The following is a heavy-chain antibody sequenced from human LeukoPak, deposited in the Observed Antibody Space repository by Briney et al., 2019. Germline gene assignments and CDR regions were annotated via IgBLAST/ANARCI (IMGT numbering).Heavy chain of an antibody. CDR2: ISYDGSNK. CDR1: GFTFSSYA. J-gene: IGHJ4*02. D-gene: IGHD1-26*01. CDR3: AKDFVPRGGSYFPGFDY. Sequence: GGSLRLSCAASGFTFSSYAMHWVRQAPGKGLEWVAVISYDGSNKFYADSVKGRFTLSRDNSKNTLYLQMNSLRTEDTAVYYCAKDFVPRGGSYFPGFDYWGQGTLVIVSS. V-gene: IGHV3-30-3*01.